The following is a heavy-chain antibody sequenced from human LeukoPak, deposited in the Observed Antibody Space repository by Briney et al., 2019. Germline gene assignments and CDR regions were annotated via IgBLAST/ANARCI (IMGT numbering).Heavy chain of an antibody. Sequence: PGGSLRLSCAASGFTFGSYVMSWVRQAPGKGPEWVSAISGSGGSTYYADSVKGRFTISRDNSKNTLYLQMNSLRAEDTAVYYCAKDGGYCSSTSCYASDYWGQGTLVTVSS. CDR1: GFTFGSYV. CDR3: AKDGGYCSSTSCYASDY. D-gene: IGHD2-2*01. J-gene: IGHJ4*02. CDR2: ISGSGGST. V-gene: IGHV3-23*01.